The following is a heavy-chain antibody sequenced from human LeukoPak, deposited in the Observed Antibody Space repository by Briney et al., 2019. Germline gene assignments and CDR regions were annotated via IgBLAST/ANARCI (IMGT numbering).Heavy chain of an antibody. CDR2: IYYSGST. D-gene: IGHD2-2*02. V-gene: IGHV4-59*01. Sequence: PSETLSLTCTVSGGSISSYYWSWIRQPPGKGLEWIGYIYYSGSTNYNPSLKSRVTISVDTSKNLFSLKLSSVTAADTAVYYCARVVPEGYSDYWGQGTLVTVSS. J-gene: IGHJ4*02. CDR1: GGSISSYY. CDR3: ARVVPEGYSDY.